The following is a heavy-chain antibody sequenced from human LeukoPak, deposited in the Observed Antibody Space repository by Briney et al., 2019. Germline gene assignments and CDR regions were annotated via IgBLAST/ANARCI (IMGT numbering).Heavy chain of an antibody. CDR1: GFTFSSYG. CDR2: IWYDGSNK. V-gene: IGHV3-33*06. D-gene: IGHD3-3*01. CDR3: AKVGSLRFLEWFDV. Sequence: GRSLRLSCAASGFTFSSYGMHWVRQAPGKGLEWVAVIWYDGSNKYYADSVKGRFTISRDNSKNTLYLQMNSLRAEDTAVYYCAKVGSLRFLEWFDVWGKGTTVTVYS. J-gene: IGHJ6*04.